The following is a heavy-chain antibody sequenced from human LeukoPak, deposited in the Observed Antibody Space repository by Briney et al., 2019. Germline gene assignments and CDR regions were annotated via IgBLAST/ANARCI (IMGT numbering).Heavy chain of an antibody. CDR3: ARKDIVVVAAAPGATFDY. CDR2: IYHSGST. D-gene: IGHD2-15*01. J-gene: IGHJ4*02. CDR1: GFSFSSGYY. Sequence: PSETLSLTCSISGFSFSSGYYWGWIRPPPGKGLEWIGSIYHSGSTYYNPSLKSRVTISVDTSKNQFSLKLSSVTAADTAVYYCARKDIVVVAAAPGATFDYWGQGTLVTVSS. V-gene: IGHV4-38-2*01.